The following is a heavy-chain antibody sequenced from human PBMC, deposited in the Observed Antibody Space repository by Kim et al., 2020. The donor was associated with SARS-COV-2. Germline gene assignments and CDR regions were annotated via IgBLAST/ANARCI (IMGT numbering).Heavy chain of an antibody. CDR3: SRDKGSGWPSFDY. D-gene: IGHD6-19*01. J-gene: IGHJ4*02. CDR1: GFTFSSYS. CDR2: ISSSSSFI. V-gene: IGHV3-21*01. Sequence: GALRLSCAASGFTFSSYSMNWVRQAPGKGLEWVSFISSSSSFIYYADSVKGRFTISRDNAKNSLYLQMNSLRAEDTAVYFCSRDKGSGWPSFDYWGQGTLVTVSS.